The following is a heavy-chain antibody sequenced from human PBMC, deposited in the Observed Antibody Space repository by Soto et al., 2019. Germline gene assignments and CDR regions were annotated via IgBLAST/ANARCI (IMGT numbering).Heavy chain of an antibody. D-gene: IGHD3-3*01. CDR3: ARVRDRFDP. V-gene: IGHV4-34*01. Sequence: PSETLSLTCAVYGGSFSGYYWNWIRQPPGKGLEWIGEIDHSGYTNYNPSLKSRVTISVDTSKNQFSLRLTSVTAADTAVYYCARVRDRFDPWGQGTLVTVS. CDR1: GGSFSGYY. J-gene: IGHJ5*02. CDR2: IDHSGYT.